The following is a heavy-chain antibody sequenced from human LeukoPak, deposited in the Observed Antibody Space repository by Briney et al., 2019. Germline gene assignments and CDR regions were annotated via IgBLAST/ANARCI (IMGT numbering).Heavy chain of an antibody. CDR3: ARVVDHDYGDYYLDY. CDR1: GFTVSSND. V-gene: IGHV3-53*01. CDR2: IYSGGST. D-gene: IGHD4-17*01. J-gene: IGHJ4*02. Sequence: AGGSLRLSCAASGFTVSSNDMSWARQAPGKGLECISVIYSGGSTDYADSVKGRLTISRDNSKNTLYLQMNSLRAEDTAVYYCARVVDHDYGDYYLDYWGPGTLVTVSS.